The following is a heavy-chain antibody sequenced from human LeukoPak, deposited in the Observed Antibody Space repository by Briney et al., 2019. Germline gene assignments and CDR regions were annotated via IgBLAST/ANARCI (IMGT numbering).Heavy chain of an antibody. Sequence: SETLSLTCTVSGGSISSYYWSWIRQPPGKGLEWIGYIYYSGSTNYNPSLKSRVTISVDTSKNQFSLKLSSVTAADTAVYYCARRRYYDADAFDIWGQGTMVTVSS. D-gene: IGHD3-22*01. CDR2: IYYSGST. CDR3: ARRRYYDADAFDI. J-gene: IGHJ3*02. V-gene: IGHV4-59*08. CDR1: GGSISSYY.